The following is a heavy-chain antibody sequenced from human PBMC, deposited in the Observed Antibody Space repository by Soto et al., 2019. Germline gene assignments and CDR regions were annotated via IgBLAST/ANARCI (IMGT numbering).Heavy chain of an antibody. J-gene: IGHJ6*02. Sequence: ASVKVSCKASGFTFSNYGLNWVRQAPGQGLEWMGWVSANNGHTNYAQNLQGRVSMTTDTSTSTAYMELRGLTFDDTAVYYCARDIESVTAKHFFYYYAMDVWGQGTTVTVSS. CDR1: GFTFSNYG. D-gene: IGHD2-8*01. V-gene: IGHV1-18*01. CDR3: ARDIESVTAKHFFYYYAMDV. CDR2: VSANNGHT.